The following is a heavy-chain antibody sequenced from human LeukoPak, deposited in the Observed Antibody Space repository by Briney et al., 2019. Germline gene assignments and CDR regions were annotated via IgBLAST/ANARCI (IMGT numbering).Heavy chain of an antibody. CDR1: RFTFSSYA. J-gene: IGHJ6*02. CDR2: ISGSGGRT. V-gene: IGHV3-23*01. Sequence: GGSLRLSCAASRFTFSSYAMSWVRQAPGKGLEWVAAISGSGGRTYYADSVKGRFTISRDNSKNTLSLQMNSLRDEDTTTYYCAKEVYCGRDCYNPGYGVDVWGQGTTVTVSS. CDR3: AKEVYCGRDCYNPGYGVDV. D-gene: IGHD2-21*02.